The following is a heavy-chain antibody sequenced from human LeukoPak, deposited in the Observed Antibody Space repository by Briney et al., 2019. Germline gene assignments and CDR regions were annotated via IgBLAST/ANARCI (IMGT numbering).Heavy chain of an antibody. CDR1: GGYISSYY. Sequence: SETLSLTCTVSGGYISSYYWSWIRQPPGKGLEWIGYIYYSGSTNYNPSLKSRVTISVDTSKNQFSLKLSSVTAADTAVYYCARRWPDFDYWGQGTLVTVSS. D-gene: IGHD5-24*01. CDR3: ARRWPDFDY. CDR2: IYYSGST. V-gene: IGHV4-59*01. J-gene: IGHJ4*02.